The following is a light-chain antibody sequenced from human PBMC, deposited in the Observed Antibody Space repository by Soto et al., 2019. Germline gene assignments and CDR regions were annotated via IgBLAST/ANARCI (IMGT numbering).Light chain of an antibody. Sequence: QSALTQPASVSGSPGQSIAISCTGTSSDVGGYNYVSWCQQHPGKAPKLMIYDVTSRPSGVSDRFSGSKSGTTASLTISGLQAEDEADYYCCSYTSSTIYVFGTGTKVTVL. V-gene: IGLV2-14*03. J-gene: IGLJ1*01. CDR1: SSDVGGYNY. CDR3: CSYTSSTIYV. CDR2: DVT.